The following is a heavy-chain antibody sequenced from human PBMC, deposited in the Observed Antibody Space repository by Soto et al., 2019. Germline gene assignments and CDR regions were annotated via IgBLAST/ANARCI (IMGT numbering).Heavy chain of an antibody. CDR1: GGSISSYY. V-gene: IGHV4-59*01. J-gene: IGHJ5*02. CDR3: ARQKQPLDWFDP. Sequence: PSETRSLTWTVSGGSISSYYWSWIRQPPGKGLEWIGYIYYSGSTNYNPSLKSRVTISVDTSKNQFSLKLSSVTAADTAVYYCARQKQPLDWFDPWGQGTLVTVSS. CDR2: IYYSGST. D-gene: IGHD6-13*01.